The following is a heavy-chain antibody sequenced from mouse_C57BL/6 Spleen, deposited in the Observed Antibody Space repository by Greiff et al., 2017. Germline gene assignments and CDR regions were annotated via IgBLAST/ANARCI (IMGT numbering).Heavy chain of an antibody. CDR2: ISSGSSTI. D-gene: IGHD2-3*01. J-gene: IGHJ2*01. V-gene: IGHV5-17*01. CDR1: GFTFSDYG. Sequence: EVKLVESGGGLVKPGGSLKLSCAASGFTFSDYGMHWVRQAPEKGLEWVAYISSGSSTIYYADTVKGRFTISRDNAKNTLFLQMTSLRSEDTAMYYCAREDGGYYPFDYWGQGTTLTVSS. CDR3: AREDGGYYPFDY.